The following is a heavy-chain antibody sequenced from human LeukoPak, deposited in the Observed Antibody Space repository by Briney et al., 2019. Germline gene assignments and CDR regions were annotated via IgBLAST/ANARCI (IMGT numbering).Heavy chain of an antibody. D-gene: IGHD3-16*02. Sequence: GGSLRLSCAASGFTVSSNYMSWVRQAPGKGLEWVSAISGSGGSTYYADSVKGRFTISRDTSKNTLYLQMNSLRAEDTALYYCAKALGELSFIIDYWGQGTLVTVSS. CDR2: ISGSGGST. V-gene: IGHV3-23*01. CDR1: GFTVSSNY. J-gene: IGHJ4*02. CDR3: AKALGELSFIIDY.